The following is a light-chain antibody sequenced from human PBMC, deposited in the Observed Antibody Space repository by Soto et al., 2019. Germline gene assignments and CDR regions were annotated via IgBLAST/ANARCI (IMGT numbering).Light chain of an antibody. CDR3: SSYTSSSTPYVV. V-gene: IGLV2-14*01. J-gene: IGLJ2*01. CDR2: EVS. CDR1: SSDVGGYNY. Sequence: QSALTQPASVSGSPGQSITISCTGTSSDVGGYNYVSWYQQHPGKAPKLMIYEVSNRPSGVSNRFSGSKSGNTASLTISGLQAEDEADYYCSSYTSSSTPYVVLGGGTKLTVL.